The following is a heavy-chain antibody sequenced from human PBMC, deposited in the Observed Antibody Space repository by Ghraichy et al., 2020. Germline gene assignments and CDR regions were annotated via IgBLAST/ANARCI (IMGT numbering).Heavy chain of an antibody. V-gene: IGHV3-74*03. CDR1: GFTFSSYW. CDR3: ATVGRKWELAY. D-gene: IGHD1-26*01. J-gene: IGHJ4*02. CDR2: INSDGSST. Sequence: GGSLRLSCAASGFTFSSYWMHWVRQAPGKGLVWVSRINSDGSSTTYADSVKGRFTISRDNAKNTLYLQMNRLRAEDTAVYCCATVGRKWELAYWRQGPLVPVSS.